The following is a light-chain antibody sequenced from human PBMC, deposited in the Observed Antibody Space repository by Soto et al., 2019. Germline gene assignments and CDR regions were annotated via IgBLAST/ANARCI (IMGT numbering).Light chain of an antibody. Sequence: DVQMTQAPSSLSVSVGDRVTISCRASQSFSNYLAWYQQKPGHVPKLLIYGASTLQSGIPARFSGSGSGTEFTLTISSLQPEDVAPYYCQKYNNAPRTFGEGTKVEIK. J-gene: IGKJ1*01. V-gene: IGKV1-27*01. CDR2: GAS. CDR1: QSFSNY. CDR3: QKYNNAPRT.